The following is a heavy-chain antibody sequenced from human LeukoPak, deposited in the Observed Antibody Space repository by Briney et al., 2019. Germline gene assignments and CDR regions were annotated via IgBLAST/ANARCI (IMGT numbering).Heavy chain of an antibody. V-gene: IGHV3-7*03. D-gene: IGHD1-1*01. J-gene: IGHJ6*04. CDR3: ARHLQLERPYYYYGMDV. CDR1: GFTFSRYW. CDR2: IKQDGSEK. Sequence: GGSLRLSCAASGFTFSRYWMSWVRQAPGKGLEWVANIKQDGSEKYYVDSVKGRFTISRDNAENSLYLQMNSLRAEDTAVYYCARHLQLERPYYYYGMDVWGKGTTVTVSS.